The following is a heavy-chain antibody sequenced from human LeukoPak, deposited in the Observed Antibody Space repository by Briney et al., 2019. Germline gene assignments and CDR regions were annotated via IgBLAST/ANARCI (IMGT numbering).Heavy chain of an antibody. CDR2: ISYDGSNK. D-gene: IGHD3-22*01. V-gene: IGHV3-30*04. CDR1: GFTFSSYA. J-gene: IGHJ2*01. CDR3: ARGLKWYYYDSSGPGYFDL. Sequence: GGSLRLSCAASGFTFSSYAMHWVRQAPGKGLEWVAVISYDGSNKYYADSAKGRFTISRDNSKNTLYLQMNSLRAEDTAVYYSARGLKWYYYDSSGPGYFDLWGRGTLVTVSS.